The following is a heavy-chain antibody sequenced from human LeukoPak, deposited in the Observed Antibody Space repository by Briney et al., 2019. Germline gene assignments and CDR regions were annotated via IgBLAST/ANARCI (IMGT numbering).Heavy chain of an antibody. CDR2: ISSSGSSI. Sequence: PGGSLRLSCAASGFTFSNYYMSWVRQAPGKGLEWVSYISSSGSSIYYADSVKGRFTISRDNSKNTLYLQMNSLRAEDTAVYYCALDKVGYQHYDKSYMDVWGKGTRVTVSS. J-gene: IGHJ6*03. D-gene: IGHD2-2*01. CDR3: ALDKVGYQHYDKSYMDV. V-gene: IGHV3-23*01. CDR1: GFTFSNYY.